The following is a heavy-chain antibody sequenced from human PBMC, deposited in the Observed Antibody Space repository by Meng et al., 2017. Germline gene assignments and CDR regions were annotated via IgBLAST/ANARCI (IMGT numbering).Heavy chain of an antibody. CDR3: ARMGIAVAGTLGWEDY. Sequence: LVQVGCELKMPGATVKFPFKASGYTFTSNAMNWVRKAPGQGLEWMGWFNTNTGNPTYAQGFTGRFVFSLDTSVSTAYLQISSLKAEDTAVYYCARMGIAVAGTLGWEDYWGQGTLVTVSS. CDR1: GYTFTSNA. J-gene: IGHJ4*02. CDR2: FNTNTGNP. D-gene: IGHD6-19*01. V-gene: IGHV7-4-1*02.